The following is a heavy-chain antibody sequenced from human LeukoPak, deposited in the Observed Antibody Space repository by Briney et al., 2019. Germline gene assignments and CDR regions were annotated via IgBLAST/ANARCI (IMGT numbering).Heavy chain of an antibody. D-gene: IGHD2-2*01. CDR1: GFAFSDFS. V-gene: IGHV3-74*01. CDR3: ARGGCSNPSCLAD. Sequence: GGSLTLSCAASGFAFSDFSMNWVRQAPGKGLVWVSRFINHDTTATYADSVKGRFTISRDNAKNTLYLQMNSLRADDTAVYYCARGGCSNPSCLADWGQGILVTVSS. CDR2: FINHDTTA. J-gene: IGHJ4*02.